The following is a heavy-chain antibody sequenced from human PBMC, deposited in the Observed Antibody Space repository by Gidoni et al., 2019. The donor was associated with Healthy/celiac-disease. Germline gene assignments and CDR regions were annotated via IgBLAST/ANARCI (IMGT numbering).Heavy chain of an antibody. D-gene: IGHD1-7*01. V-gene: IGHV3-9*01. Sequence: EVQLVESGGGSVQPGRSLSFSSAAAGCTFAVYAMHWVRQAPGKGLGWVSGISRNSGSISNADSVKGRFTISRDNAKNSLYLQMNSLRAGDTALYYCAKDSRRTRGLDYWGQGTLVTVSS. CDR1: GCTFAVYA. CDR2: ISRNSGSI. J-gene: IGHJ4*02. CDR3: AKDSRRTRGLDY.